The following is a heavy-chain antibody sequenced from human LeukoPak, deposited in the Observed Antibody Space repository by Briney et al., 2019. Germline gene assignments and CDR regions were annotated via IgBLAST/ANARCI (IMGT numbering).Heavy chain of an antibody. D-gene: IGHD3-3*01. V-gene: IGHV4-31*03. Sequence: SETLSLTCTVSGGSISSGGYYWSWIRQHPGKGLEWIGYIYYSGSTYYNPSLKSRVTISVDTSKNQFSLKLTSVTAADTAVYYCARVDSTYFSYGMDVWGQGTTVTVSS. J-gene: IGHJ6*02. CDR2: IYYSGST. CDR1: GGSISSGGYY. CDR3: ARVDSTYFSYGMDV.